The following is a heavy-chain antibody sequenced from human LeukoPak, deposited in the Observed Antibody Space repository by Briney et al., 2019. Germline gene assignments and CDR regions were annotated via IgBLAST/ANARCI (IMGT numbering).Heavy chain of an antibody. CDR3: AREALVRGACFDY. J-gene: IGHJ4*02. V-gene: IGHV3-74*01. CDR2: INSDGSST. D-gene: IGHD3-10*01. CDR1: GFTFSSYW. Sequence: GGSLRLSCAASGFTFSSYWMHWVRQAPGKGLVWVSRINSDGSSTSYADSVKGRFTISRDNAKNTLYLQMNSLRAEDTAVYYCAREALVRGACFDYWGQATLVTVSA.